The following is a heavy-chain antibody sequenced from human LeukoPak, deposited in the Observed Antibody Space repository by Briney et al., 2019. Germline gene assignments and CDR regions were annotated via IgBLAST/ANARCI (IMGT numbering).Heavy chain of an antibody. J-gene: IGHJ6*03. Sequence: SETLSLTCTVSGGSISSSHYYWSWIRQPPGKGLEWIGYIYDTGSTNYNPSLKGRVTISVDTSKNQFSLNLNSVTAADTAEYYCARAPGSAYYPYYYMDVWGKGTTVTVSS. D-gene: IGHD6-19*01. CDR3: ARAPGSAYYPYYYMDV. V-gene: IGHV4-61*01. CDR2: IYDTGST. CDR1: GGSISSSHYY.